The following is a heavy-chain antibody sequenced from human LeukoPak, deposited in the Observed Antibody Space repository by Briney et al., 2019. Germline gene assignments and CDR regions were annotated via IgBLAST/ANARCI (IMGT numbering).Heavy chain of an antibody. CDR1: GFTFSTYW. D-gene: IGHD5-18*01. V-gene: IGHV3-7*03. CDR3: ARDWYQSYGRRGFYHLSAFDY. J-gene: IGHJ4*02. Sequence: GGSLRLSCAASGFTFSTYWMVWVRQAPGRGLEWVANIQQNGGEKNYMEAVKGRFTISRDNTKNSLYLQMSSLRAEDTAVYYCARDWYQSYGRRGFYHLSAFDYWGQGPLATVSS. CDR2: IQQNGGEK.